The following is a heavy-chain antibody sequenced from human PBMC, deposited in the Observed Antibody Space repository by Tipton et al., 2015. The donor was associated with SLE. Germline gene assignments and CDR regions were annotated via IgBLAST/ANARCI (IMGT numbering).Heavy chain of an antibody. V-gene: IGHV3-48*03. Sequence: SLRLSCAASGFTFSSYEMNWVRQAPGKGLEWVSYISSSGSTIYYADSVKGRFIISRENAKKSLYLQMNNLRIGGTAVYYCARGTMGRAPGPDDAFDIWGQGTMVTVSS. CDR1: GFTFSSYE. J-gene: IGHJ3*02. CDR2: ISSSGSTI. D-gene: IGHD4/OR15-4a*01. CDR3: ARGTMGRAPGPDDAFDI.